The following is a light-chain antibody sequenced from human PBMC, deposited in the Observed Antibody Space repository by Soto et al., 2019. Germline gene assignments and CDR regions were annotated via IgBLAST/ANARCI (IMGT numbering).Light chain of an antibody. V-gene: IGLV1-40*01. J-gene: IGLJ2*01. CDR3: QSYDSSLSGSKV. CDR2: GNS. Sequence: QSVLTQPPSVSGAPGQRVTISGTGSSSNIWAGYDVHWYQQLPGTAPKLLIYGNSNRPSGVPDRFSGSKSGTSASLAITGLQAEDEADYYCQSYDSSLSGSKVFGGGTQLTVL. CDR1: SSNIWAGYD.